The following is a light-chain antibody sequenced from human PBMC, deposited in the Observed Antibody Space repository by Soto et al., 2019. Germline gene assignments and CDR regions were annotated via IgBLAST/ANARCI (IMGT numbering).Light chain of an antibody. CDR3: ASWDDSQHALL. J-gene: IGLJ2*01. V-gene: IGLV1-36*01. CDR2: SDG. CDR1: GSNLANHV. Sequence: QSVLTQPPSVSAAPGQRVDISCSGGGSNLANHVATWYQQLPGKAPKLLLDSDGVLASGVSDRFSGSRSVSSASLAISGLHSEDEATYYCASWDDSQHALLFGGGTKVTVL.